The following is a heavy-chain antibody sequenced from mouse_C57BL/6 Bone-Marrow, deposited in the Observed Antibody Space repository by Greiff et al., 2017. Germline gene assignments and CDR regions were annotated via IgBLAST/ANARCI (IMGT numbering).Heavy chain of an antibody. CDR2: ISSGGSYT. CDR1: GFTFSSYG. CDR3: ARPPLYYGSSSWYFDV. V-gene: IGHV5-6*01. Sequence: EVQGVESGGDLVKPGGSLKLSCAASGFTFSSYGMSWVRQTPDKRLEWVATISSGGSYTYYPDSVKGRFTISRDNAKNTLYLQMSSLKSEDTAMYYCARPPLYYGSSSWYFDVWGTGTTVTVSS. D-gene: IGHD1-1*01. J-gene: IGHJ1*03.